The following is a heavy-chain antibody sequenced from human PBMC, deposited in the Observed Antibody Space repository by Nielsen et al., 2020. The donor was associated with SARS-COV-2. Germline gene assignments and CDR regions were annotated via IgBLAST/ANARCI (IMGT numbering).Heavy chain of an antibody. V-gene: IGHV1-69*13. D-gene: IGHD3-22*01. CDR2: IIPIFGTA. CDR3: ARDYDSSGYYSGWFDP. CDR1: GYTFTSYG. J-gene: IGHJ5*02. Sequence: SVKVSCKASGYTFTSYGISWVRQAPGQGLEWMGGIIPIFGTANYAQKFQGRVTITADESTSTAYMELSSLRSEDTAVYYCARDYDSSGYYSGWFDPWGQGTLVTVSS.